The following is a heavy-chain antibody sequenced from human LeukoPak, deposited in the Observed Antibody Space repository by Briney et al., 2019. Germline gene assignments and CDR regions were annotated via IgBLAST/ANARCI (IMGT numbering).Heavy chain of an antibody. CDR1: GGSISGYY. CDR3: ARYVKNGYDTPGFDY. J-gene: IGHJ4*02. D-gene: IGHD5-12*01. Sequence: SETLSLTCTVSGGSISGYYLSWVRQPAGEGLEWIGRIYTSGSTNYNPSLKSRVTMSVDTSKNQFSLKLSSVTAADTAVYYCARYVKNGYDTPGFDYWGQGTLVTVSS. V-gene: IGHV4-4*07. CDR2: IYTSGST.